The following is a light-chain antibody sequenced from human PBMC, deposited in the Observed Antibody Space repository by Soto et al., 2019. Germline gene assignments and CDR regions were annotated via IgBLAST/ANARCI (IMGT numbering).Light chain of an antibody. Sequence: EIVLTQSPGTLSLSPGERATLSCRASQSVSSSALAWYQQKPGQAPRRLIYGASSRATGIPDRFSGSGSGTDFTLTISRLVPEDFAVYYCQYYGTSPQTFGQGTKVEIK. J-gene: IGKJ1*01. CDR1: QSVSSSA. CDR2: GAS. V-gene: IGKV3-20*01. CDR3: QYYGTSPQT.